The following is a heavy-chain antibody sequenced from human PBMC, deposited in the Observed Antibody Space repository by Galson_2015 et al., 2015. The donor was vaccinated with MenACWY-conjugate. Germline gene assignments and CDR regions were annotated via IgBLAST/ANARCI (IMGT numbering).Heavy chain of an antibody. D-gene: IGHD3-16*01. CDR2: IYLVNSMT. V-gene: IGHV5-51*01. Sequence: QSRAAVQNPEKYLQLSCRGSGYSITNYWIGWVCQMPGQVLAWRGNIYLVNSMTKYNPSFQGQVIVSADRAISTAYLQWTSLQASDTAIYYCASAYDGNFHWGDWAQGTLVTVSS. CDR1: GYSITNYW. CDR3: ASAYDGNFHWGD. J-gene: IGHJ4*02.